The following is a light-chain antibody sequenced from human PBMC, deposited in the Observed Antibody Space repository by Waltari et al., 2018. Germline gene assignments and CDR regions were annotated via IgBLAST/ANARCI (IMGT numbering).Light chain of an antibody. Sequence: QSALTQPASVSGSPGQSITTSCTGTSSDVGTYNLVSWYQQHPGKAPKLLIYEGSKRPSGVSDRFSGSRSGNTASLTISGLQVDDEGYYYCCSYAGGRTWVFGGGTKLTVL. CDR3: CSYAGGRTWV. CDR1: SSDVGTYNL. J-gene: IGLJ3*02. CDR2: EGS. V-gene: IGLV2-23*01.